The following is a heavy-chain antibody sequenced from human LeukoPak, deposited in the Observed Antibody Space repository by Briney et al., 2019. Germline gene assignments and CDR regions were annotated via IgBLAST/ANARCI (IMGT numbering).Heavy chain of an antibody. CDR2: IKQDGSEK. CDR1: GLTFSSYW. D-gene: IGHD3-10*02. J-gene: IGHJ6*04. Sequence: GRSLRLSCAASGLTFSSYWMSWVRHAPGKGLEWVANIKQDGSEKYYVDSVKGRFTISRDNAKNSLYLQMNSLRAEDTAVYYCAELGITMIGGVWGKGTTVTISS. V-gene: IGHV3-7*01. CDR3: AELGITMIGGV.